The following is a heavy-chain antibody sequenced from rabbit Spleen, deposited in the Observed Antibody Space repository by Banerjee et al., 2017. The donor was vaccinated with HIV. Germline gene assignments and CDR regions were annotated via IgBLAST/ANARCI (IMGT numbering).Heavy chain of an antibody. CDR1: GFDFSNYG. J-gene: IGHJ4*01. CDR2: IDPLFGST. CDR3: VREVAAKFSF. D-gene: IGHD4-1*01. V-gene: IGHV1S47*01. Sequence: QEQLVESGGGLVQPGGSLKLSCKASGFDFSNYGVSWVHQAPGKGLEWIGYIDPLFGSTYYASWVSGRFTISSHNAQNTLYLQLNSLTAADTATYFCVREVAAKFSFWGPGTLVTVS.